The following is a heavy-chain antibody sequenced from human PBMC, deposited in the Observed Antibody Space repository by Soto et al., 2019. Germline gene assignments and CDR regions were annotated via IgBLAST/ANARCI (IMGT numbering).Heavy chain of an antibody. Sequence: ASVKVSCKASGYTFTSYGISWVRQAPGQGLEWMGWISAYNGNTNYAQKLQGRVTMTTDTSTSTAYMELRSLRSDDTAVYYCARDRPGQQLANYYYMDVWGKGTTVTVSS. D-gene: IGHD6-13*01. CDR1: GYTFTSYG. J-gene: IGHJ6*03. CDR2: ISAYNGNT. V-gene: IGHV1-18*01. CDR3: ARDRPGQQLANYYYMDV.